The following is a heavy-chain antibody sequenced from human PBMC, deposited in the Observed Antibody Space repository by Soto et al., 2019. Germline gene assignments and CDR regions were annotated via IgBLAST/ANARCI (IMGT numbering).Heavy chain of an antibody. CDR1: GFSFSSYW. CDR2: IKGDGNEI. J-gene: IGHJ4*02. Sequence: EVQLVESGGGLVQPGGSLRLSCAASGFSFSSYWMSWVRQAPGKGLEWVANIKGDGNEIYYVDSVKGRFTISRDNAKNSLYLQMNSLRVEDTAVYCGAGLVSAGANDYWGQGALVTVSS. V-gene: IGHV3-7*04. CDR3: AGLVSAGANDY. D-gene: IGHD1-26*01.